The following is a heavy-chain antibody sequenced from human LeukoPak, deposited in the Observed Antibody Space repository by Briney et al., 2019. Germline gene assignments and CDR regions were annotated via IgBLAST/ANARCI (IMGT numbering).Heavy chain of an antibody. CDR2: VSAYNFAT. J-gene: IGHJ4*02. CDR3: ARCWSFDRGYCDF. Sequence: ASVRVSCKTSGHIFTSYGFTWVRQAPGRRPEWMGWVSAYNFATDYAWKFQGRVTMTAETSTGTVYMDLRSLRGDGTAIYYCARCWSFDRGYCDFWGQGTQVIVSS. V-gene: IGHV1-18*01. D-gene: IGHD5-12*01. CDR1: GHIFTSYG.